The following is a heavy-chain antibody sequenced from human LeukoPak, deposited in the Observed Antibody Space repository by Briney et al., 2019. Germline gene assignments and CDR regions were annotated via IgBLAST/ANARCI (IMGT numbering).Heavy chain of an antibody. CDR1: GFSLSTSGVG. D-gene: IGHD2-2*02. V-gene: IGHV2-5*02. CDR3: AHRGPGGLYVLFDY. Sequence: SGPTLVKPTQTLTLTCTFSGFSLSTSGVGVGWIRQPPGKALEWLALIYWDDDKRYSPSLKSRLTLTKDTSKNQVVLTMTNMDPVDTATYYCAHRGPGGLYVLFDYWGQGTLVTVSS. J-gene: IGHJ4*02. CDR2: IYWDDDK.